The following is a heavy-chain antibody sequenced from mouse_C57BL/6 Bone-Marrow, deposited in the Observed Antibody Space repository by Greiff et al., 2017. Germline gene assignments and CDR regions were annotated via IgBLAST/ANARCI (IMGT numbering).Heavy chain of an antibody. CDR3: ARSRWLLIFDY. V-gene: IGHV1-50*01. CDR2: IDPSDSYT. CDR1: GYTFTSYW. D-gene: IGHD2-3*01. J-gene: IGHJ2*01. Sequence: VQLQQPGAELVKPGASVKLSCKASGYTFTSYWMQWVKQRPGQGLEWIGEIDPSDSYTNYNQKFKGKATLTVDTSSSTAHMQLSSLTSEDSAVYYCARSRWLLIFDYWGQGTTLTVSS.